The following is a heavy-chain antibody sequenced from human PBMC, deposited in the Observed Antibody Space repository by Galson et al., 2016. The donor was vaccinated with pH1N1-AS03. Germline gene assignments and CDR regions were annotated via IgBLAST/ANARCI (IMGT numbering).Heavy chain of an antibody. Sequence: SLRLSCAASGFTISNSGMLWVRQAPGPGLEWVAIISFDGTNKYYADSVKGRFSISRDNSKNTLFLQLSALRAEDTAVYYCANDFNYDFWSGYSFYWGQGALVTVSS. CDR2: ISFDGTNK. D-gene: IGHD3/OR15-3a*01. CDR3: ANDFNYDFWSGYSFY. CDR1: GFTISNSG. V-gene: IGHV3-30*18. J-gene: IGHJ4*02.